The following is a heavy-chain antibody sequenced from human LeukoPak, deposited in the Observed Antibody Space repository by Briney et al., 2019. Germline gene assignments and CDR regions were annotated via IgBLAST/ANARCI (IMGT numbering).Heavy chain of an antibody. J-gene: IGHJ4*02. CDR3: AREYCSGGSCYSGATYED. V-gene: IGHV1-18*01. CDR1: GYTFTSYG. Sequence: ASVKVSCKASGYTFTSYGISWVRQAPGQGLEWMGWISAYNGNTNYAQKLQGRVTMTTDTSTSTAYMELRSLRSDDTAVYYCAREYCSGGSCYSGATYEDWGQGTLVTVSS. CDR2: ISAYNGNT. D-gene: IGHD2-15*01.